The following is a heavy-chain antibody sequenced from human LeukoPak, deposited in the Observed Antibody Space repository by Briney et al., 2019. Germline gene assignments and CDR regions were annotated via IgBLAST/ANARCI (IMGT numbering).Heavy chain of an antibody. CDR3: ASARYSSSWYPYYYYYYMDV. D-gene: IGHD6-13*01. Sequence: SETLSLTCNVSGGSINSYYWSWIRQPPGKGLEWIGYIYYSGSTNYNPSLKSRVTISVDTSKNQFSLKLSSVTAADTAVYYCASARYSSSWYPYYYYYYMDVWGKGTTVTVSS. CDR1: GGSINSYY. CDR2: IYYSGST. V-gene: IGHV4-59*01. J-gene: IGHJ6*03.